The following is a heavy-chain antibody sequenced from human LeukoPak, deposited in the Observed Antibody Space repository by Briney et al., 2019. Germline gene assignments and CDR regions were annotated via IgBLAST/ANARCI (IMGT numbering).Heavy chain of an antibody. CDR2: INWNGGST. CDR1: GFTFDDYG. J-gene: IGHJ4*02. V-gene: IGHV3-20*04. D-gene: IGHD6-13*01. CDR3: AKDRGAAAGPFDY. Sequence: GGSLRLSCAASGFTFDDYGMSWVRQAPGKGLEWVSGINWNGGSTGYADSVKGRFTISRDNSKNTLYLQMNSLRAEDTAVYYCAKDRGAAAGPFDYWGQGTLVTVSS.